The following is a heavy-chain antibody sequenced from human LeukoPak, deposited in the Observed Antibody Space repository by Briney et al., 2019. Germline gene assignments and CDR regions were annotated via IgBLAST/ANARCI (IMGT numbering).Heavy chain of an antibody. J-gene: IGHJ3*02. CDR2: IKQDGSES. CDR1: GFTFSSYY. Sequence: GGSLRLSCAASGFTFSSYYMGWVRQAPGKGLEWVANIKQDGSESYYGDSMKGRFIISRDNAKNSLYPQMNSLRAEDTGVYYCARSQHLAQDVFDIWGQGTMVTVSS. D-gene: IGHD6-13*01. V-gene: IGHV3-7*01. CDR3: ARSQHLAQDVFDI.